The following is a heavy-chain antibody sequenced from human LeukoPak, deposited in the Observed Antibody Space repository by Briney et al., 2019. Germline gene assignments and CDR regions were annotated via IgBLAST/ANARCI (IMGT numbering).Heavy chain of an antibody. J-gene: IGHJ4*02. D-gene: IGHD3-10*01. CDR2: IYTSGST. CDR3: ARRQLLWFGELHTSFDY. Sequence: SETLSLTCTVSGGSISSDSYYWSWIRQPAGKGLEWIGRIYTSGSTNYNPSLKSRVTISVDTSKNQFSLKLSSVTAADTAVYYCARRQLLWFGELHTSFDYWGQGTLVTVSS. CDR1: GGSISSDSYY. V-gene: IGHV4-61*02.